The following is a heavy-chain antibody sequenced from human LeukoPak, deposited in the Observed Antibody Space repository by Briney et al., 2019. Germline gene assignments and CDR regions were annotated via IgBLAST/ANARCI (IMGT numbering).Heavy chain of an antibody. CDR3: ARDRGYCSGGSCLAFH. D-gene: IGHD2-15*01. V-gene: IGHV1-69*13. CDR1: GGTFSSYA. Sequence: GASVKVSCKASGGTFSSYAISWVRQAPGQGLEWVGGIIPIFGTANYAQKFQGRVTITADESTSTAYMELSSLRSEDTAVYCCARDRGYCSGGSCLAFHWGQGTLVTVSS. CDR2: IIPIFGTA. J-gene: IGHJ4*02.